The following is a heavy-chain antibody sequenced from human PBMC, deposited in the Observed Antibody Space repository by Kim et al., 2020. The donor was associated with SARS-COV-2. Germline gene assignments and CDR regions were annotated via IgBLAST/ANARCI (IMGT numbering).Heavy chain of an antibody. CDR3: ARVEWSLDY. V-gene: IGHV4-34*01. D-gene: IGHD3-3*01. CDR2: GRT. Sequence: GRTNDNPSLKSRVTISVDTSKNQFSLKLSSVTASDTAVYYCARVEWSLDYWGQGTLVTVSS. J-gene: IGHJ4*02.